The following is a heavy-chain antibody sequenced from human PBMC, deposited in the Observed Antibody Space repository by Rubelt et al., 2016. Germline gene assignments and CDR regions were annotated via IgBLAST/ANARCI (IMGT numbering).Heavy chain of an antibody. V-gene: IGHV4-39*01. D-gene: IGHD1-26*01. CDR2: IYYSGST. J-gene: IGHJ4*02. CDR3: ARQSGIGVGATSDY. CDR1: GGSISSSSYY. Sequence: QLQLQESGPGLVKPSETLSLTCTVSGGSISSSSYYWGWIRQPPGKGLEWIGSIYYSGSTYYNPSLKSRVTISVDTSKNQFSRKLSAVTAADTAVYYCARQSGIGVGATSDYWGQGTLVTVSS.